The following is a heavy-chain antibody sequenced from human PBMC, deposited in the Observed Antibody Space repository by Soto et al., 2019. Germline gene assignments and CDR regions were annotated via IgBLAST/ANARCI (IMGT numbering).Heavy chain of an antibody. CDR3: ARYPEVTSYDFWSGQKPPYYFDY. CDR2: LDQGGGEK. CDR1: EFSFSDYW. D-gene: IGHD3-3*01. Sequence: GGSLRLSCAASEFSFSDYWMAWVRQAPGKGLEWVANLDQGGGEKHYVDSVKGRSTISGDNAKNSLYLQMNSLRAEDTAVYYCARYPEVTSYDFWSGQKPPYYFDYWGQGTLVTVSS. V-gene: IGHV3-7*05. J-gene: IGHJ4*02.